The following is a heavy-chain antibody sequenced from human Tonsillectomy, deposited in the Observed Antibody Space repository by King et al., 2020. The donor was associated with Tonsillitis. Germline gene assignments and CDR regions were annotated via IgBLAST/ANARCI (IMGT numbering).Heavy chain of an antibody. V-gene: IGHV3-43D*03. CDR1: GFTFDDYA. J-gene: IGHJ6*02. CDR2: ISWDGGST. CDR3: AKDVDIAGFNGMDV. D-gene: IGHD5-12*01. Sequence: QLVQSGGVVVQPGGSLRISCAASGFTFDDYAMHWVRQAPGKGLEWVSLISWDGGSTYYADSVKGRFIISRDNGKNSLYLQMNSLRVEDTALYFCAKDVDIAGFNGMDVWGHGTTVTVSS.